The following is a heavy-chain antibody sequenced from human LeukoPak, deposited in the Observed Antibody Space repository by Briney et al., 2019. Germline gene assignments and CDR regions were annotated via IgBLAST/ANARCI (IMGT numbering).Heavy chain of an antibody. CDR3: ARADYGDYSSWAFDI. CDR2: ISACNGNT. D-gene: IGHD4-17*01. J-gene: IGHJ3*02. Sequence: ASVKVSCKASGYTFTSYGISWVRQAPGQGLEWMGWISACNGNTNYAQKLQGRVTMTTDTSTSTAYMELRSLRSDDTAVYYCARADYGDYSSWAFDIWGQGTMVTVSS. V-gene: IGHV1-18*01. CDR1: GYTFTSYG.